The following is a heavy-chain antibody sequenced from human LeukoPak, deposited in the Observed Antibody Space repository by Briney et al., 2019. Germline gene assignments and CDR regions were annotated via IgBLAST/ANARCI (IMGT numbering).Heavy chain of an antibody. Sequence: PSETLSLTCAVHGGSFSGYYWSWFRQPPGKGLEWIGEIHYTGATNYSPSLKGRVTIFPGTSSNQVSLRMKSVTAADTAVYYCARGITVVYYFDLWGRGTLVTVSS. V-gene: IGHV4-34*01. CDR1: GGSFSGYY. CDR2: IHYTGAT. J-gene: IGHJ2*01. CDR3: ARGITVVYYFDL. D-gene: IGHD1-20*01.